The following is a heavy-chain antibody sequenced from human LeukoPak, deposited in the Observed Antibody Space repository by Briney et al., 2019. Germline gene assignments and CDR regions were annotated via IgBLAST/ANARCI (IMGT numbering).Heavy chain of an antibody. CDR1: GYTFTSYY. V-gene: IGHV1-46*01. D-gene: IGHD6-19*01. CDR2: INPSGGST. Sequence: ASVKVSCKASGYTFTSYYMHWLRQAPGQGLEWMGIINPSGGSTSYAQKFQGRVTMTRDTSTSTVYMELSSLRSEDTAVYYCARDTSSGWYTGHWEYYYYGMDVWGQGTTVTVSS. CDR3: ARDTSSGWYTGHWEYYYYGMDV. J-gene: IGHJ6*02.